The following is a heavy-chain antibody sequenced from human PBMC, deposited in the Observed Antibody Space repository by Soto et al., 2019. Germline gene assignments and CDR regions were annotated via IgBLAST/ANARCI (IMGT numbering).Heavy chain of an antibody. CDR2: IYSGGST. J-gene: IGHJ6*02. D-gene: IGHD3-10*01. V-gene: IGHV3-53*01. CDR3: AREVVLWFGEKLGGMDV. CDR1: GFTVSSNY. Sequence: EVQLVESGGGLIQPGGSLRLSCAASGFTVSSNYMSWVRQAPGKGLEWVSVIYSGGSTYYADSVKGRFTISRDNSKNTLYLKMNSLSAEDTAVYYCAREVVLWFGEKLGGMDVWGQGTTVTVSS.